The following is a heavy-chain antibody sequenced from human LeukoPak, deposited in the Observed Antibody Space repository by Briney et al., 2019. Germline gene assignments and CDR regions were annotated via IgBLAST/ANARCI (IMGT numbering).Heavy chain of an antibody. CDR1: GFTFSSHW. V-gene: IGHV3-7*01. CDR3: LVTTRSRGFDY. Sequence: PGGSLRLSCAASGFTFSSHWMSWVRQAPGKGLDWVANIRQDGSVQNYVDSVKGRFTISRDNPKNSVYLQMSSLRAEDTAVYYCLVTTRSRGFDYWGQGTLVTVSS. CDR2: IRQDGSVQ. J-gene: IGHJ4*02. D-gene: IGHD1/OR15-1a*01.